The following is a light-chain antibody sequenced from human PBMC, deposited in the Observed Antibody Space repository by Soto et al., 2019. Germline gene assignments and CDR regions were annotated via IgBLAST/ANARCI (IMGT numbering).Light chain of an antibody. CDR3: QQYGSSPT. CDR1: QSVSSN. J-gene: IGKJ1*01. V-gene: IGKV3-20*01. CDR2: GAS. Sequence: IVMTQSPATLSVSPWERATLSCRASQSVSSNLAWYQQKPGQAPRLLIYGASSRATGIPDRFSGSGSGTDFTLTISRLEPEDFAVYYCQQYGSSPTFGQGTKVDIK.